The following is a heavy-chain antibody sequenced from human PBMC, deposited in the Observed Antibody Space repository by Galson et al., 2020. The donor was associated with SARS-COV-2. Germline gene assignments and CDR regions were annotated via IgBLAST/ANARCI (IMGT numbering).Heavy chain of an antibody. J-gene: IGHJ6*02. D-gene: IGHD6-19*01. Sequence: SVKVSCKASGGTFSSYAISWVRQAPGQGLEWMGGIIPIFGTANYAQKFQGRVTITADESTSTAYMELSSLRSEDTAVYYCARGGYSSGFVLRYYGMDVWGQGTTVTVSS. CDR2: IIPIFGTA. CDR1: GGTFSSYA. CDR3: ARGGYSSGFVLRYYGMDV. V-gene: IGHV1-69*13.